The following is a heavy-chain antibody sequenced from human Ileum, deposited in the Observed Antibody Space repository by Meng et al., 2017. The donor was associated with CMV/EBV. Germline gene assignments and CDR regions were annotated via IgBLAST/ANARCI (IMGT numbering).Heavy chain of an antibody. Sequence: ASGFTFSSHAMHWVRQAPGKGLEWVAVTSYDGSNQYYTDSVKGRFTISRDNSKNTVYLQMNSLRAEDTAVYYCARDGGGFNSSPFDYWGQGTLVTVSS. CDR2: TSYDGSNQ. V-gene: IGHV3-30*04. CDR3: ARDGGGFNSSPFDY. D-gene: IGHD6-13*01. CDR1: GFTFSSHA. J-gene: IGHJ4*02.